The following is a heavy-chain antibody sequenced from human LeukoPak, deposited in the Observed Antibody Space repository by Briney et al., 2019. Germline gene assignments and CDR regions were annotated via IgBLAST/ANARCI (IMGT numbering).Heavy chain of an antibody. CDR3: ARDYSSSFDY. V-gene: IGHV4-39*01. D-gene: IGHD6-13*01. CDR1: GGSISSNTYY. J-gene: IGHJ4*02. CDR2: IYYSGNT. Sequence: SETLSLTCTVSGGSISSNTYYWAWIRQPPGRGLEWFGSIYYSGNTYYSPSLKSRVAISVDTSKNQLSLKLSSVTAADTAVYYCARDYSSSFDYWGQGTLVTVSS.